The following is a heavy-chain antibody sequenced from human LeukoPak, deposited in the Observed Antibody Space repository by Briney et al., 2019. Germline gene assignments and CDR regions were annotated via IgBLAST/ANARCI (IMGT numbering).Heavy chain of an antibody. CDR2: ISSSSSYI. D-gene: IGHD2-2*02. Sequence: GGSLRLSCAASGFTFSSYSMNWVRQAPGKGLEWVSSISSSSSYIYYADSVKGRFTISRDNAKNSLYLQMNSLRAEDTAVYYCARDGHCSSTSCYTPYYYYYMDVWGKGTTVTVSS. J-gene: IGHJ6*03. V-gene: IGHV3-21*01. CDR3: ARDGHCSSTSCYTPYYYYYMDV. CDR1: GFTFSSYS.